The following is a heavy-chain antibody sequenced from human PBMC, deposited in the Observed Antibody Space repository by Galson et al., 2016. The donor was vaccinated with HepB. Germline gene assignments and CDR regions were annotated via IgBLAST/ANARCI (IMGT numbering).Heavy chain of an antibody. CDR2: IYPGDSDT. J-gene: IGHJ3*02. D-gene: IGHD2-2*01. CDR3: ATWRHCDTTSCYLDAFDI. Sequence: QSGAEVKKPGESLKISCTDSGYSFSSSWIGWVRQMPGKGLEWMGIIYPGDSDTRYSPSFRGQVTISVDKSTSTAYLQWSSLKASDTAMYYCATWRHCDTTSCYLDAFDIWGQGTMVTVSS. V-gene: IGHV5-51*01. CDR1: GYSFSSSW.